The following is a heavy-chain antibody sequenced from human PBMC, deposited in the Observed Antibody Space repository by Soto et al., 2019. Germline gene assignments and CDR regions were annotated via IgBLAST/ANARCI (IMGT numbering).Heavy chain of an antibody. J-gene: IGHJ6*02. CDR1: GGTFSSYA. CDR3: ARRGGGYCSGGSCYPHYYYGMDV. Sequence: QVQLVQSGAEVKKPGSSVKVSCKASGGTFSSYAISWVRQAPGQGLEWMGGIIPIFGTANYAQKFQGRVTITAAESTSTAYMELSSLRSEDTAVYYCARRGGGYCSGGSCYPHYYYGMDVWGQGTTVTVSS. D-gene: IGHD2-15*01. V-gene: IGHV1-69*01. CDR2: IIPIFGTA.